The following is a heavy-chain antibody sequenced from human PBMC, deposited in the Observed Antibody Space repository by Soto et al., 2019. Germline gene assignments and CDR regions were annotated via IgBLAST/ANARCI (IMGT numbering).Heavy chain of an antibody. CDR2: MNPNSGNT. CDR3: ARDDIVVVPAGIYYYMDV. V-gene: IGHV1-8*01. J-gene: IGHJ6*03. Sequence: GASVKVSCKASGYTFTSYDINWVRQATGQGLEWMGWMNPNSGNTGYAQKFQGRVTMTRNTSISTANMKQSSMRSEDTAVYYFARDDIVVVPAGIYYYMDVWGKGTTVTVSS. CDR1: GYTFTSYD. D-gene: IGHD2-2*01.